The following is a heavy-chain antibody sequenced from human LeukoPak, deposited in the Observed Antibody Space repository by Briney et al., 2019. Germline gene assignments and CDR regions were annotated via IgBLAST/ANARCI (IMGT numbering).Heavy chain of an antibody. CDR2: INPTGGRA. J-gene: IGHJ4*02. CDR3: ARGEYYYDSSGYYPYYLDY. V-gene: IGHV1-46*01. CDR1: GYSFTTYY. D-gene: IGHD3-22*01. Sequence: ASVKVSCKTSGYSFTTYYLHWVRQAPGQGLEWMGVINPTGGRATYAQKFQGRVTMTRDTSTSTVYMELSSLRSEDTAVYYCARGEYYYDSSGYYPYYLDYWGQGTLVTVSS.